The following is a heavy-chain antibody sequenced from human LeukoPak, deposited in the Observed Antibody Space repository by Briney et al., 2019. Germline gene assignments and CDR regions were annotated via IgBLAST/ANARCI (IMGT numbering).Heavy chain of an antibody. D-gene: IGHD5-18*01. V-gene: IGHV1-46*04. CDR1: GYTFTDFY. Sequence: GASVKVSCKASGYTFTDFYMHWVRQAPGQGLEWLGIINPGSGSTRYAQKLQGRVTLTRDTSTNTVYMELSSLRSEDTAVYYCASGRSVDITMDDNWFDPWGQGTLVTVSS. J-gene: IGHJ5*02. CDR3: ASGRSVDITMDDNWFDP. CDR2: INPGSGST.